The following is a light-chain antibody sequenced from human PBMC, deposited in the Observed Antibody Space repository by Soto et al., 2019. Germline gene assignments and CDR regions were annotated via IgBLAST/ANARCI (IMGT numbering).Light chain of an antibody. V-gene: IGKV3-15*01. CDR3: QQYNNWPL. Sequence: EIVMTQSPATLSVSPGERDTLSCRASQSVSSNLAWYQQKPGQAPRLLIYGASTRATGIPARFSGSGSGTEFTLTISSLQSEDFAVYYCQQYNNWPLFGQGTKV. CDR2: GAS. CDR1: QSVSSN. J-gene: IGKJ1*01.